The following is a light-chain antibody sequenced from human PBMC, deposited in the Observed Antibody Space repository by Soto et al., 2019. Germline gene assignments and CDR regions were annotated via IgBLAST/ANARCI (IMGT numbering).Light chain of an antibody. Sequence: EIVLTPSPATLSLSPVERATLSCRASQSVSSYLAWYQQKPGQPPRLLIYDASSRATGTPARFSGSGSATDFTLTISSLEPEDFAVYYCHQRSNWPLTFGGGTKVDIK. CDR1: QSVSSY. CDR2: DAS. V-gene: IGKV3-11*01. J-gene: IGKJ4*01. CDR3: HQRSNWPLT.